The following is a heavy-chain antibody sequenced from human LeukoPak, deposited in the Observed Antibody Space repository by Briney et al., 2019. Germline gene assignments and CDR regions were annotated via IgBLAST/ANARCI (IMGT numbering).Heavy chain of an antibody. CDR3: ASGGSGITVSLFAY. Sequence: SRTLSLTCAISGDSVTINSAAWNWIRQSPSRGLEWLGRTYYRSKWYVDYAVSVKSRMTINPDTSKNQFSLQLNSVTPEDTAVYYCASGGSGITVSLFAYWGQGTLVTVSS. D-gene: IGHD6-19*01. J-gene: IGHJ4*02. V-gene: IGHV6-1*01. CDR1: GDSVTINSAA. CDR2: TYYRSKWYV.